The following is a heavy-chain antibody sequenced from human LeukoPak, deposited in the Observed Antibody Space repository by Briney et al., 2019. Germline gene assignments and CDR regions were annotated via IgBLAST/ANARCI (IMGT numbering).Heavy chain of an antibody. D-gene: IGHD3-3*01. CDR3: ARRVAIFGFDY. J-gene: IGHJ4*02. CDR2: IYYSGST. V-gene: IGHV4-39*01. CDR1: AGFLNSSSHY. Sequence: SETLSLTCSVSAGFLNSSSHYWGWIRQPPGKGLEWIGHIYYSGSTYYTPSLKGRVAISVDSSKNQFSLRLSSVTAADTGVYYCARRVAIFGFDYWGQGTLVTVSS.